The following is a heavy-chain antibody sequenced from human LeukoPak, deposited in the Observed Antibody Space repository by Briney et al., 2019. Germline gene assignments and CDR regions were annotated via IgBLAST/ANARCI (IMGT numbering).Heavy chain of an antibody. CDR2: ISGSGGTT. D-gene: IGHD1-1*01. Sequence: GGSLRLSCAASGFXFSSYAISWVRQAPGKGLQWVSAISGSGGTTYYADSVKGRFTISRDNSRNTLNLQMNSLRGEDSAVYYCAKDVQSWPTYFDYWGQGTLVTVSS. CDR1: GFXFSSYA. J-gene: IGHJ4*02. V-gene: IGHV3-23*01. CDR3: AKDVQSWPTYFDY.